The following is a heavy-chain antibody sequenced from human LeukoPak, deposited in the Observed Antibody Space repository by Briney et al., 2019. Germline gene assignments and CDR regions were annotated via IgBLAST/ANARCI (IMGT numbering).Heavy chain of an antibody. CDR1: GYTFTGYY. D-gene: IGHD1-1*01. CDR2: INPNSGGT. CDR3: ARPNRNDESTAFDI. V-gene: IGHV1-2*06. J-gene: IGHJ3*02. Sequence: ASVKVSCKASGYTFTGYYMHWVRQAPGQGLELMGRINPNSGGTNYAQKFQGRVTMTRETSISTAYMELSRLRSDDTAVYYCARPNRNDESTAFDIWGQGTMVTVSS.